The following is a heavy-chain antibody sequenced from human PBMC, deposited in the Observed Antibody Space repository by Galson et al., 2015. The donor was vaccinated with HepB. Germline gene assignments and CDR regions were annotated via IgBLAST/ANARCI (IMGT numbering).Heavy chain of an antibody. J-gene: IGHJ5*02. CDR3: ARDRGKLYDISSFDP. Sequence: SVQVSCKAFVGPFSSYAISWAGHATAQGLEWMGGSVSIFGIANNAQKFPGRVTITADAPTSTAYMELSRLRSEYTGVYYCARDRGKLYDISSFDPWGQGTLVTVSS. CDR1: VGPFSSYA. V-gene: IGHV1-69*13. CDR2: SVSIFGIA. D-gene: IGHD3-9*01.